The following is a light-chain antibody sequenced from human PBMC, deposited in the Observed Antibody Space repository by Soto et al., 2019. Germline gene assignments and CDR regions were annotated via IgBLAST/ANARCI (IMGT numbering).Light chain of an antibody. CDR1: QSVSSY. J-gene: IGKJ4*01. CDR2: DAS. CDR3: QQRNSWPLT. Sequence: EIVLTQSPATLSLSPGERATLSCRASQSVSSYFDWYQQKPGQAPRLLIFDASTRAIGIPARFSGSGSGTDFTLTIISLEPEDFAVYYCQQRNSWPLTFGGGTKVEIK. V-gene: IGKV3-11*01.